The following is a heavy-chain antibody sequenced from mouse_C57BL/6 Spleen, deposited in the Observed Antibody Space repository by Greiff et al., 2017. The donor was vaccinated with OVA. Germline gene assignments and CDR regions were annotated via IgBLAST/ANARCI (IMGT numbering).Heavy chain of an antibody. V-gene: IGHV1-54*01. CDR3: AREINY. CDR1: GYAFTNYL. J-gene: IGHJ2*01. Sequence: QVQLQPSGAELVRPGTSVKVSCKASGYAFTNYLIEWVKQRPGQGLEWIGVINPGSGGTNYNEKFKGKATLTADKSSSTAYMQLSSLTSEDSAVYFCAREINYWGQGTTLTVSS. CDR2: INPGSGGT.